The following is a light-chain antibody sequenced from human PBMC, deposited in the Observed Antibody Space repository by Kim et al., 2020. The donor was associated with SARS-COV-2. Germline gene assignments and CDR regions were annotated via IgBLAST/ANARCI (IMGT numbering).Light chain of an antibody. CDR3: QQYDSYPRT. V-gene: IGKV1D-16*01. Sequence: DIQMTQSPSSLSASIGDRVTITCRASQGISSWLACYQQKPEKAPKCLIYAASSLQSGVPSRFSGSGSGTDFTLTISSLQPEDFATYYCQQYDSYPRTFGQGTRVEIK. CDR1: QGISSW. J-gene: IGKJ1*01. CDR2: AAS.